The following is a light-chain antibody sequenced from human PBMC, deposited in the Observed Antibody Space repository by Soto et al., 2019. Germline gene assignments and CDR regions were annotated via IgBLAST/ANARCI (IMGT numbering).Light chain of an antibody. CDR3: AAWDDSLSGPGV. V-gene: IGLV1-47*01. J-gene: IGLJ2*01. CDR2: RNN. Sequence: QSVLTQPPSASGTPGQRATISCSGSSSNIGSNYVYWYQQLPGTAPKLLIYRNNQRPSGVPDRFSGSKSGTSASLAISGLRSEDEADYYCAAWDDSLSGPGVFGGGTKVTVL. CDR1: SSNIGSNY.